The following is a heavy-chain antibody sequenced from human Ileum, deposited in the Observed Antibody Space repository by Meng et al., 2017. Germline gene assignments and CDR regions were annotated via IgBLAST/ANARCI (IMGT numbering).Heavy chain of an antibody. CDR1: GGSISHGEW. Sequence: VRVEASGPGLPTPGGALALSCAVCGGSISHGEWWSWVRQPPGEGVVWSGEIRHSERNNDNPSLRRRVTTSVDKYKNQFSQKLNSVAADDTVVYYGAREWSGSYRHFDYWGQGTLVTVSS. CDR2: IRHSERN. D-gene: IGHD1-26*01. CDR3: AREWSGSYRHFDY. V-gene: IGHV4-4*02. J-gene: IGHJ4*02.